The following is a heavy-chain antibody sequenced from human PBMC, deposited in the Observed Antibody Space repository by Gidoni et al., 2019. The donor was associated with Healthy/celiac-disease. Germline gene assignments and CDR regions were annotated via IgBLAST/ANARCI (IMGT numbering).Heavy chain of an antibody. CDR2: IRSKAYGGTT. D-gene: IGHD1-26*01. Sequence: EVQLVESAGGLVQPGRSLRLSCTASGFTFGDYALSWFRQAPGKGLEWVGFIRSKAYGGTTEYAASVKGRFTISREDSKSIAYLQMNSLKTEDTAVYYCTRVYSGSYLKEYYFDYWGQGTLVTVSS. V-gene: IGHV3-49*03. J-gene: IGHJ4*02. CDR1: GFTFGDYA. CDR3: TRVYSGSYLKEYYFDY.